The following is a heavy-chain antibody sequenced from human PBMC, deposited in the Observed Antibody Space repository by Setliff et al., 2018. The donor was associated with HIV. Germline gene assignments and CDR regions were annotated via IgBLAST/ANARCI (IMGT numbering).Heavy chain of an antibody. CDR2: TDASGDT. CDR3: ARQLDYTNGRYFDY. CDR1: GDSIKSHH. Sequence: PSETLSLTCTVSGDSIKSHHWSWIRQPAGKGLEWLAYTDASGDTSYNPSPRGRVIISLDTSNNQFSLNLNSVTAADTAVYYCARQLDYTNGRYFDYWGPGTLVTVS. D-gene: IGHD4-4*01. V-gene: IGHV4-4*09. J-gene: IGHJ4*02.